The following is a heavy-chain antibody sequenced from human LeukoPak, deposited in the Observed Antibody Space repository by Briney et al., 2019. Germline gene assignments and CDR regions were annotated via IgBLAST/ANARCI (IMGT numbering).Heavy chain of an antibody. CDR2: INPSGGST. D-gene: IGHD1-26*01. Sequence: ASVKVSCKASGYTFTSYYMHWVRQAAGQGLEWMGIINPSGGSTSYAQKLQGRVTMTTDTSTSTAYMELRSLRSDDTAVYYCARLVVGAFDITDYWGQGTLVTVSS. CDR1: GYTFTSYY. J-gene: IGHJ4*02. CDR3: ARLVVGAFDITDY. V-gene: IGHV1-46*01.